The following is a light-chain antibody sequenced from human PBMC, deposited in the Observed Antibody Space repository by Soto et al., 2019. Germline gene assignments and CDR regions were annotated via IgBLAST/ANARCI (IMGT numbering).Light chain of an antibody. CDR1: QAIGSA. J-gene: IGKJ4*01. CDR2: DAS. CDR3: QQFNGFPLT. Sequence: IQLTQSPSSLSASVGDRVTITCRAGQAIGSALAWYQQRPGKAPKLLLYDASNLEAGAPSRFTGSGAWTDCTLTITSLRPEDFATYDCQQFNGFPLTFGGGTKVQIK. V-gene: IGKV1-13*02.